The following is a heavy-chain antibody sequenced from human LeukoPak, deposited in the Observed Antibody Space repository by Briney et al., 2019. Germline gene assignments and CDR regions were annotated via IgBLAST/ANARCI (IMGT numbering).Heavy chain of an antibody. CDR1: AGSIRSSDYY. V-gene: IGHV4-39*02. Sequence: KPSETLSLTCTVSAGSIRSSDYYWGWIRQPPGKGLEWIGSIYYSGSTYYNPSLRSRVTISANTSKNHFSLKLNSVTAADTSVYYCARFGLANTIDYWGQGTLVTVSS. D-gene: IGHD3/OR15-3a*01. CDR3: ARFGLANTIDY. CDR2: IYYSGST. J-gene: IGHJ4*02.